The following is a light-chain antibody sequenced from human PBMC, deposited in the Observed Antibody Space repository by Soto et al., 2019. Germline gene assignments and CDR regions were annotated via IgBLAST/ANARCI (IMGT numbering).Light chain of an antibody. CDR2: DAS. J-gene: IGKJ1*01. V-gene: IGKV1-5*01. Sequence: DIQMTQSPSTLSASVGDRVTITCRASQRFSTWLAWYQQKPGKAPKLLIYDASSLESGVPSRFSGSGSGTEFTLTISSLEPDDFATYACQQYKSYSWTFGQGTKVEIK. CDR3: QQYKSYSWT. CDR1: QRFSTW.